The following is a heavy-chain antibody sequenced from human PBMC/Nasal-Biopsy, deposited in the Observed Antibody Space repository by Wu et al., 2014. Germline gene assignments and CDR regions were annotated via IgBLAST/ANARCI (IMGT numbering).Heavy chain of an antibody. V-gene: IGHV3-11*06. CDR3: ARGHHGMEV. Sequence: LSLTCAVYGGSFSGYYWSWIRQPPGRGLEWVSYISTSSSDTRYADSVKGRFTISRDNAKNSLFLQMNSLKVEDTAVYFCARGHHGMEVWGQGTTVT. CDR2: ISTSSSDT. J-gene: IGHJ6*02. CDR1: GGSFSGYY.